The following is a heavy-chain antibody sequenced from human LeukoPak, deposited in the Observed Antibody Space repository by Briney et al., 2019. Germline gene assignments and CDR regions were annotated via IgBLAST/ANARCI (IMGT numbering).Heavy chain of an antibody. CDR3: AKDLMVRGLREDV. Sequence: SGGSLRLSCAASGFTFSSYGMHWVRQAPGKGLEWVAVIAYDGSNQYYADSVKGRFTISRDNSQNTLYLQMNSLRAEDTAVYYCAKDLMVRGLREDVWGQGTTVTVSS. CDR2: IAYDGSNQ. J-gene: IGHJ6*02. D-gene: IGHD3-10*01. CDR1: GFTFSSYG. V-gene: IGHV3-30*18.